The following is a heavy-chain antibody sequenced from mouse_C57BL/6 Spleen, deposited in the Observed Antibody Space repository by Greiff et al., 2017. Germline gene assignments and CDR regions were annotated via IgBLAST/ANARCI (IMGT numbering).Heavy chain of an antibody. Sequence: QVQLQQPGAELVKPGASVKLSCKASGYTFTSYWMQWVKQRPGQGLEWIGEIDPSDSYTNYNQKFKGKATLTVDTSSSTAYMQLSSLTSEASAVYYCARGERWLPFDYWGQGTTLTVSS. CDR1: GYTFTSYW. J-gene: IGHJ2*01. V-gene: IGHV1-50*01. D-gene: IGHD2-3*01. CDR2: IDPSDSYT. CDR3: ARGERWLPFDY.